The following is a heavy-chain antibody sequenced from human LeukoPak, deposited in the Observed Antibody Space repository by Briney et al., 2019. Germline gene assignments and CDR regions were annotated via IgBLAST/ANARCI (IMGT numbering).Heavy chain of an antibody. J-gene: IGHJ4*02. CDR2: INPSGGST. D-gene: IGHD6-13*01. V-gene: IGHV1-46*03. CDR1: GYTFTSYY. CDR3: SRLAAAGPYCVF. Sequence: ASVKLSCTASGYTFTSYYMHWVRQAPGQGLEWMGIINPSGGSTSYAQKFQGRVTMTRDTSTSTVYMELSSLRSEDTAVYYCSRLAAAGPYCVFWGQGTVVTVS.